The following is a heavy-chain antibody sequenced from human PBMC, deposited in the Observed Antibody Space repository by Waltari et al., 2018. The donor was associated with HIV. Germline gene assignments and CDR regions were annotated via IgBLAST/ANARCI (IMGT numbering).Heavy chain of an antibody. D-gene: IGHD3-10*01. CDR1: GFNFSING. V-gene: IGHV3-30*18. J-gene: IGHJ1*01. CDR3: AKDLAGSSL. CDR2: ISYNGKRT. Sequence: QENLVESGGGVVQPGGSLRLSCAGSGFNFSINGVHGVRQSPGKGLEWVATISYNGKRTDYVDSVKGRFTISRDNSKHTVFLQMSSLRAEDTSIYYCAKDLAGSSLWGQGALVTVSS.